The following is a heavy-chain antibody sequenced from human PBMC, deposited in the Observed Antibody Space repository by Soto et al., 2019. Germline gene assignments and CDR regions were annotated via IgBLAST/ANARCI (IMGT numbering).Heavy chain of an antibody. Sequence: GGSLRLSCRTSGSRFSSYGMHWVRQAPGKGPEWVAFISGDGSNTEYVDSVRGRFTVSRDNSRNTLFLQMNSLRTEDTAVYYCARRGPGTYLAYWGQGTLVTVSS. CDR3: ARRGPGTYLAY. D-gene: IGHD6-13*01. CDR2: ISGDGSNT. J-gene: IGHJ4*02. V-gene: IGHV3-33*05. CDR1: GSRFSSYG.